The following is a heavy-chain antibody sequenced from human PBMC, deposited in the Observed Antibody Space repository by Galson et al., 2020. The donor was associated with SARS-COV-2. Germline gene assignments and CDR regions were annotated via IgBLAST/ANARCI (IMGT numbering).Heavy chain of an antibody. D-gene: IGHD6-19*01. Sequence: SETLSLTCIVSGASISSGSYYWSWVRQPAGKGLEWIGRIHTSGSTDSNPPLRSRVTISLDTSKNHFSLTLSSVTAADTAVYYCAKGPVACTGCWGPGTLGTVSS. CDR3: AKGPVACTGC. CDR2: IHTSGST. CDR1: GASISSGSYY. J-gene: IGHJ4*02. V-gene: IGHV4-61*02.